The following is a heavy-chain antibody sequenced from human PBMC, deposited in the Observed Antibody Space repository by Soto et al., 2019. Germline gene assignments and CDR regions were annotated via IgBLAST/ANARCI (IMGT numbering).Heavy chain of an antibody. Sequence: GGSRRLSCGASGFTFSSYVMHWVGQAPGKGLEWVAVISYDGGNKYSADSVKGRFTISRDNFKNTLYLQMNSLRAEDTAVYYCAKDSGRGSADYYFDYWGQGTLVTVSS. CDR1: GFTFSSYV. CDR2: ISYDGGNK. D-gene: IGHD3-10*01. J-gene: IGHJ4*02. CDR3: AKDSGRGSADYYFDY. V-gene: IGHV3-30*18.